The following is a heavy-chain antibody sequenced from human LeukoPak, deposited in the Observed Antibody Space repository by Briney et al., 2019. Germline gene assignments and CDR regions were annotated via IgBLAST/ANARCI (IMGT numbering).Heavy chain of an antibody. D-gene: IGHD6-13*01. Sequence: GGSLRLSCTASGFTFGDYAMSWVRQAPGKGLEWVGFIRSKANGGTADYAASVKGRFTISRDDSKTIAYLQMNSLKTEDTAVYYCSRAYSTGWLGINDYWGQGALVTVSS. CDR3: SRAYSTGWLGINDY. J-gene: IGHJ4*02. CDR2: IRSKANGGTA. V-gene: IGHV3-49*04. CDR1: GFTFGDYA.